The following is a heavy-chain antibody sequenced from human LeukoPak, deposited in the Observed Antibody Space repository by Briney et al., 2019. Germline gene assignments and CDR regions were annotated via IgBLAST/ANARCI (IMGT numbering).Heavy chain of an antibody. CDR1: GYSFTSYW. V-gene: IGHV5-51*01. CDR2: IYPGDSDT. Sequence: GESLKISCKGSGYSFTSYWIGWVRQMPGKGLEWMGIIYPGDSDTRYSPSFQGQVTISADKSVSTAYLQWSSLKASDTAMYYCARQLYDSSGYDAFDIWGQGTMVTVSS. CDR3: ARQLYDSSGYDAFDI. D-gene: IGHD3-22*01. J-gene: IGHJ3*02.